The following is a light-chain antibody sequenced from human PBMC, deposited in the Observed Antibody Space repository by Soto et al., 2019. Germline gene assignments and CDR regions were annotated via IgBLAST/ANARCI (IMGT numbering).Light chain of an antibody. CDR2: GAS. V-gene: IGKV3-20*01. CDR1: QTVRNNY. J-gene: IGKJ1*01. Sequence: EFVLTPSPGTLSLSPGEGATLSCRASQTVRNNYLAWYQQNPGQAPRLLIYGASNRATGIPDRFSGSGSGTDFTLTISRLEPEDFAVYYCQQYGSSGTVGQGTKVDI. CDR3: QQYGSSGT.